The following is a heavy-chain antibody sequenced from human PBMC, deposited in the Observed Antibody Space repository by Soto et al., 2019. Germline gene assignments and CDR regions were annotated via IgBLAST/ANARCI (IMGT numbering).Heavy chain of an antibody. CDR2: INHSGST. Sequence: PSETLSLTCAVYGGSFSGYYWSWIRQPPGKGLEWIGEINHSGSTNYNPSLKSRVTISVDTSKNQFSLKLSSVTAADTAVYYFARGGITIFGVVIRYYFDYWGQGTLVTVSS. V-gene: IGHV4-34*01. J-gene: IGHJ4*02. D-gene: IGHD3-3*01. CDR1: GGSFSGYY. CDR3: ARGGITIFGVVIRYYFDY.